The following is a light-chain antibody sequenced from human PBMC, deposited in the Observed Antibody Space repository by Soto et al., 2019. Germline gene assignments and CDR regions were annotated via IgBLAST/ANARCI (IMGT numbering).Light chain of an antibody. V-gene: IGKV1-5*03. CDR1: QSISSW. CDR3: QQYSSYS. Sequence: DIQMTQSPSTLSASVGDRVTITCRASQSISSWLAWYQQKPGKAPKLLIYKASSLESGVPSRFSGSGSGTEFTLTITSLQPDDFATYYCQQYSSYSFGQGTKVEIE. CDR2: KAS. J-gene: IGKJ1*01.